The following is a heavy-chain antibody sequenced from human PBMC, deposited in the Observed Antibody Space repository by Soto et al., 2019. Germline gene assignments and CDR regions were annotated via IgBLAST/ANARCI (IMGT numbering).Heavy chain of an antibody. CDR3: ARWPRVTAMVYNTRPVIGFDY. CDR1: GGSFSGYY. CDR2: INHSGST. J-gene: IGHJ4*02. D-gene: IGHD5-18*01. Sequence: SETLSLTCAVYGGSFSGYYWSWIRQPPGKGLEWIGEINHSGSTNYNPSLKSRVAISVDTSKNQFSLKLSSVTAADTAVYYCARWPRVTAMVYNTRPVIGFDYWGQGTLVTVSS. V-gene: IGHV4-34*01.